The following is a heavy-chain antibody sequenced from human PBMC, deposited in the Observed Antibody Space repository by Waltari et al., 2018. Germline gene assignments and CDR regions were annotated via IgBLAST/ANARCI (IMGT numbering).Heavy chain of an antibody. V-gene: IGHV4-39*01. CDR3: ATYIGASVGTAAFDV. D-gene: IGHD5-12*01. Sequence: QLQLQESGPGLVKPSETLSLTCRVSGVSITSNRHYWGWIRQPPGQGLEWIGTMSYSGATDSSPSLQSRVTISRDTSKNQLSLKLGSVTAADTAVYYCATYIGASVGTAAFDVWGQGTMVTVSS. CDR2: MSYSGAT. CDR1: GVSITSNRHY. J-gene: IGHJ3*01.